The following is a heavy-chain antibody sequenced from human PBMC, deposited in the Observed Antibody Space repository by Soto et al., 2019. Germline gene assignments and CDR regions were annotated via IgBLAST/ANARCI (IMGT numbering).Heavy chain of an antibody. D-gene: IGHD2-2*01. CDR2: IYSGGST. CDR1: GFTVSSNY. J-gene: IGHJ3*02. Sequence: GGSLRLSCAASGFTVSSNYMSWVRQAPGKGLEWVSVIYSGGSTYYADSVKGRFTISRDNSKNTLYLQMNSLRAEDTAVYYCARDPIVVVPAASDAFDIWGQGTMVTVS. CDR3: ARDPIVVVPAASDAFDI. V-gene: IGHV3-66*01.